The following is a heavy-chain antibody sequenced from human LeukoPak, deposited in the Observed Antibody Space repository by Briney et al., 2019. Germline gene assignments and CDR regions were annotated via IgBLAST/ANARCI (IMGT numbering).Heavy chain of an antibody. V-gene: IGHV4-4*02. CDR2: IHHSGST. J-gene: IGHJ4*02. Sequence: SETLSLTCAVSGGSISSSNWWSWVRQPPGKGLEWIGEIHHSGSTDYNTSPKSRVTISVDKSKNQFSLKLSSVTAADTAVYYCAREVVVAATYDYWGQGTLVTVSS. D-gene: IGHD2-15*01. CDR3: AREVVVAATYDY. CDR1: GGSISSSNW.